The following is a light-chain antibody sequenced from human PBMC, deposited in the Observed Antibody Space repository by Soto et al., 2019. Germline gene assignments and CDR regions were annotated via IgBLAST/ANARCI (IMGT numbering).Light chain of an antibody. CDR1: SSDVGGYNY. CDR3: SSYAGIVML. V-gene: IGLV2-8*01. CDR2: EVS. J-gene: IGLJ1*01. Sequence: QSVLTQPPSASGSPGQSVTISCTGTSSDVGGYNYVSWYQQHPGKAPKLMIYEVSKRPSGVPDRLSGSKSGNTASLTVSGLQAEDEADYYCSSYAGIVMLFGTGTKVTVL.